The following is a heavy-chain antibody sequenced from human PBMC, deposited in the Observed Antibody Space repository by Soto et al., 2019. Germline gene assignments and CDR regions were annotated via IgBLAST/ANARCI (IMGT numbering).Heavy chain of an antibody. CDR2: FDPEDDET. V-gene: IGHV1-24*01. CDR1: GYTLTELS. J-gene: IGHJ4*02. Sequence: QVQLVQSGAEVKKPGASVKVSCKVSGYTLTELSMHWVRQAPGKGLEWMGGFDPEDDETSYAQKFQGRVTMSEDTTTDSADSELRNLRSEKTVVYYCTTGPYVDDPTNFGCWGQGTLVTVSS. D-gene: IGHD3-16*01. CDR3: TTGPYVDDPTNFGC.